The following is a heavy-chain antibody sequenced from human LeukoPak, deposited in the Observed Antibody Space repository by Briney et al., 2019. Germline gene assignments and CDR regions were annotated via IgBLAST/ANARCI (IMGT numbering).Heavy chain of an antibody. V-gene: IGHV4-38-2*02. D-gene: IGHD3-16*01. CDR2: IYYGGST. J-gene: IGHJ4*02. Sequence: SETLSLTCTVSAYSITYGHQWGWIRQSPGRGLEWIGHIYYGGSTSYNPSLKSRVTLSVDTSKNQFSLNLTSVTAADTAVYYCARLKSPSYGASNFDYGGQGTLVTVSS. CDR3: ARLKSPSYGASNFDY. CDR1: AYSITYGHQ.